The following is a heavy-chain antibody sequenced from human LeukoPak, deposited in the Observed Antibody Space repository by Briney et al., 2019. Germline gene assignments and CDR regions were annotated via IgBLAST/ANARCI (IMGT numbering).Heavy chain of an antibody. Sequence: GVSLRLSCAASGFTFSSYWMSWVRQAPGKGLEWVGNIKQDGSETYFVDSVKGRFTISRDNAKNSLYLQINNLRAEDTAVYYCARDAMSRTADYWGQGTLVTVSS. CDR2: IKQDGSET. CDR1: GFTFSSYW. J-gene: IGHJ4*02. CDR3: ARDAMSRTADY. D-gene: IGHD2-2*01. V-gene: IGHV3-7*01.